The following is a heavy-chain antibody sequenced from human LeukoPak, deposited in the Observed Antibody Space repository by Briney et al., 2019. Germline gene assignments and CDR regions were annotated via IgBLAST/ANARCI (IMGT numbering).Heavy chain of an antibody. V-gene: IGHV4-59*01. CDR1: GGSISSYY. CDR3: ARESSGIAAAGNFDY. D-gene: IGHD6-13*01. CDR2: IYYSGST. Sequence: SETLSLTCTVSGGSISSYYWSWIRQPPGKGLEWIGNIYYSGSTNYNPSLKSRVTISVDTSKNQFSLKLSSLTAADTAVYYCARESSGIAAAGNFDYWGQGTLVTVSS. J-gene: IGHJ4*02.